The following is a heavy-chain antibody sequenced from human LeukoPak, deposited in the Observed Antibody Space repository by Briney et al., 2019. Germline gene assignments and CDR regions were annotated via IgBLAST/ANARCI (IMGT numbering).Heavy chain of an antibody. CDR3: ARSVGQQLLLFDY. V-gene: IGHV3-23*01. D-gene: IGHD6-13*01. J-gene: IGHJ4*02. Sequence: PGGSLRLSCAASGFTFSSYAMSRVRQAPGKGLEWVSAISGSGGSTYYADSVKGRFTISRDNSKNTLYLQMNSLRAEDTAVYYCARSVGQQLLLFDYWGQGTLVTVSS. CDR2: ISGSGGST. CDR1: GFTFSSYA.